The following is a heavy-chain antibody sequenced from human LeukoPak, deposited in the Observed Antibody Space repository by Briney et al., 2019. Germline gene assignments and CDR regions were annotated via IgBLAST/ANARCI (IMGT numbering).Heavy chain of an antibody. CDR3: ARLRWSTSYYMDV. V-gene: IGHV4-39*07. CDR2: IYYSGST. CDR1: GGSISIANHY. J-gene: IGHJ6*03. Sequence: SETLSLTCTVSGGSISIANHYWAWTRQPPGKGLEWIGSIYYSGSTYYGPSLKGRVTISVDTSKNQFSLKLSSVTAADTAVYYCARLRWSTSYYMDVWGKGTTVTVSS. D-gene: IGHD4-23*01.